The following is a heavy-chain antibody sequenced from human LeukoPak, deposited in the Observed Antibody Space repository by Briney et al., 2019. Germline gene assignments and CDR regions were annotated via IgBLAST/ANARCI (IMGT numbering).Heavy chain of an antibody. CDR1: GFFFDNYA. CDR2: ISGDGGST. CDR3: ARESETSGWYDY. J-gene: IGHJ4*02. Sequence: GGSLRLSCAAPGFFFDNYAIHWVRQAPGKGLEWVSLISGDGGSTFYADSVRGRFTISRDNTRKSLSLQVSSLRSEDTALYYCARESETSGWYDYWGQGTLVTVSS. D-gene: IGHD6-19*01. V-gene: IGHV3-43*02.